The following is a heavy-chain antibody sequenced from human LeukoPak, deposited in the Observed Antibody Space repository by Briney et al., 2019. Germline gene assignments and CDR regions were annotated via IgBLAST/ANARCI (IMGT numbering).Heavy chain of an antibody. D-gene: IGHD3-3*01. CDR2: INSDGSST. J-gene: IGHJ6*02. V-gene: IGHV3-74*01. CDR3: ARESYDFWSGYYYYYGMDV. CDR1: GFTFSSYA. Sequence: GGSLRLSCAASGFTFSSYAMSWVRQAPGKGLVWVSRINSDGSSTSYADSVKGRFTISRDNAKNTLYLQMNSLRAEDTAVYYCARESYDFWSGYYYYYGMDVWGQGTTVTVSS.